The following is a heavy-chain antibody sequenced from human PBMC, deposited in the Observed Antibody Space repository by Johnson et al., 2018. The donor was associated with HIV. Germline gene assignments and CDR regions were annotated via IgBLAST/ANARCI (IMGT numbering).Heavy chain of an antibody. D-gene: IGHD4/OR15-4a*01. J-gene: IGHJ3*02. Sequence: QVQLVESGGGVVQPGKSLRLSCAASGFTFSYYGMHWVRQAPGKGLEWVAVIWYDGSNKFYADSVKGRFTISRDNSTNTVYLQMNSLRVEDTAVYYCAKSPGKDHGGNSGGFDIWGQGTMVTVSS. CDR2: IWYDGSNK. V-gene: IGHV3-33*06. CDR1: GFTFSYYG. CDR3: AKSPGKDHGGNSGGFDI.